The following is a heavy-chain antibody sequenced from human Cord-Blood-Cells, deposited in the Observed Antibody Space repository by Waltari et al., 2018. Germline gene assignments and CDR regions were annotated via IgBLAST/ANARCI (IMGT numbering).Heavy chain of an antibody. CDR2: IIPIFGTA. CDR3: ARLGEEDPSFDY. CDR1: GSSCSSYA. J-gene: IGHJ4*02. Sequence: QVQLVQSGAGVKHPGSPVKVSGKASGSSCSSYALRWVRQAPGQGLEWMGGIIPIFGTANYAQKFQGRVTITADESTSTAYRELSSLRSEDTAVYYCARLGEEDPSFDYWGQGTLVTVSS. V-gene: IGHV1-69*01. D-gene: IGHD3-10*01.